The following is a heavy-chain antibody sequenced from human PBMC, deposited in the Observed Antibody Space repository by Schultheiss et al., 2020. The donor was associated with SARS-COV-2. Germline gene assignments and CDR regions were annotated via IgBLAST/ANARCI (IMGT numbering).Heavy chain of an antibody. V-gene: IGHV3-23*01. CDR1: GFTFSSYA. CDR2: ISGSGGST. D-gene: IGHD5-18*01. CDR3: ARRGTAGYSYGSYFDY. J-gene: IGHJ4*02. Sequence: GGSLRLSCAASGFTFSSYAMSWVRQAPGKGLEWVAGISGSGGSTYYADFVKGRFTISRDNSKNTLHLQMNSLRAEDTAVYYCARRGTAGYSYGSYFDYWGQGTLVTVSS.